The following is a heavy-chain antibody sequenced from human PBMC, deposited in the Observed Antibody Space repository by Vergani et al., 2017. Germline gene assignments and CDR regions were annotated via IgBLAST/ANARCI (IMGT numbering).Heavy chain of an antibody. V-gene: IGHV1-69*01. D-gene: IGHD2-2*01. CDR3: ARGYAAVVPAAIDEVLRYYYGMDV. Sequence: QVQLVQSGAEVKKPGSSVKVSCKASGGTFSSYAISWVRQAPGQGLEWMGGIIPIFGTANYAQKFQGRVTITADESTSTAYMELSSLRSEDTAVYYCARGYAAVVPAAIDEVLRYYYGMDVWGQGTTVTVSS. CDR2: IIPIFGTA. J-gene: IGHJ6*02. CDR1: GGTFSSYA.